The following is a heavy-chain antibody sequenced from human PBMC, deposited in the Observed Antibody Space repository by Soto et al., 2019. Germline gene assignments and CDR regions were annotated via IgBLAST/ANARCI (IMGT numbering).Heavy chain of an antibody. Sequence: GESLKISCKASGYTFTTYWIGWVRQMSGKGLEWMGIIYPGDSDTRYSPSFQGHVTISADRSTTTAYLQWRSLKASDTAMYYCVRSPRINLHRRLIQAWFDPWGQGNLVTVSS. D-gene: IGHD3-10*01. CDR1: GYTFTTYW. CDR3: VRSPRINLHRRLIQAWFDP. V-gene: IGHV5-51*01. CDR2: IYPGDSDT. J-gene: IGHJ5*02.